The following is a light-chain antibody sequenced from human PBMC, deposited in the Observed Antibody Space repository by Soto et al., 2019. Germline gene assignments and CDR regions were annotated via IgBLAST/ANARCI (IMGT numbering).Light chain of an antibody. V-gene: IGLV3-27*01. J-gene: IGLJ3*02. CDR2: KDT. CDR1: VLAKKY. CDR3: YSSADNNWV. Sequence: SYERTQPSSVSVSPGQTARITCSGDVLAKKYARWFQQKPGQAPVLVIYKDTERPSGIPERFSGSRSGTTVTLTISGAQVEDEADYYCYSSADNNWVFGGGTKGTVL.